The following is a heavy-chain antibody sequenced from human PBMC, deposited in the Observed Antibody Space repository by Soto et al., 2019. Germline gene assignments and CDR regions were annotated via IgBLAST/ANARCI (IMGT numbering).Heavy chain of an antibody. V-gene: IGHV4-39*01. CDR2: FYQGGST. CDR1: GDSISSHNYH. J-gene: IGHJ6*02. CDR3: ARQVGATGYYYGVDV. Sequence: SETLSLTCTISGDSISSHNYHWGWIRQPPGKGLEWIGSFYQGGSTYFNPYLKSRVTMSVDTSKKQFSLKLSSVTAADTAVYYCARQVGATGYYYGVDVWGQGTTVTV. D-gene: IGHD1-26*01.